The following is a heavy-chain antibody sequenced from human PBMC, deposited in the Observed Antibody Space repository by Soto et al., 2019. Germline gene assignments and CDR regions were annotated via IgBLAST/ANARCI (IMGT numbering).Heavy chain of an antibody. CDR1: GHSLSSGGYY. CDR3: ARDWGSSGWPN. Sequence: ASETLSLTCTVSGHSLSSGGYYWSWIRQHPGNGLEWVGYIYFTGSTLYNPSLKSRLAMSLDTSKNQFSLKLGSVTAADTAIYYCARDWGSSGWPNWGPGTLVTVSS. V-gene: IGHV4-31*03. D-gene: IGHD6-19*01. J-gene: IGHJ4*02. CDR2: IYFTGST.